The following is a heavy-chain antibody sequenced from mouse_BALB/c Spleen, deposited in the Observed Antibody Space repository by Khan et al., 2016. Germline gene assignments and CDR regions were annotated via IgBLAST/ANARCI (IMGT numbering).Heavy chain of an antibody. J-gene: IGHJ1*01. CDR1: GYSITSDYA. D-gene: IGHD1-2*01. CDR3: TRSPTATRYFDV. V-gene: IGHV3-2*02. Sequence: EVQLQESGPGLVKPSQSLSLTCTVTGYSITSDYAWNWIRQFPGNKLERMGYIRYSGSTTYNPSLKSRISITRDNSTNKVFLQLSSLNTDDTATDYCTRSPTATRYFDVWGAGTTVTVSS. CDR2: IRYSGST.